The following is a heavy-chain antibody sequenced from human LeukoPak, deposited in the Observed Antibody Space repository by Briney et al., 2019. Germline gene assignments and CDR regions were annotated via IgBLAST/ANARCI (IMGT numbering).Heavy chain of an antibody. V-gene: IGHV4-4*07. CDR3: ARQCSSTVPHYYYYMDV. D-gene: IGHD2-2*01. Sequence: PSETLSLTCTVSGGSISSYYWSWIRQPAGKGLEWIGRIYTSGSTNYNPSLKSRVTMSVDTSKNQFSLKLSSVTAADTAVYYCARQCSSTVPHYYYYMDVWGKGTTVTVSS. J-gene: IGHJ6*03. CDR1: GGSISSYY. CDR2: IYTSGST.